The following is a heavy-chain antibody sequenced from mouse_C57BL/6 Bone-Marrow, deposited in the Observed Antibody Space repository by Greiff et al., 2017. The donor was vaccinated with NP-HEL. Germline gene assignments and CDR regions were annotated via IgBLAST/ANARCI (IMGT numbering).Heavy chain of an antibody. CDR1: GYTFTSYW. J-gene: IGHJ2*01. D-gene: IGHD1-1*01. CDR2: IYPSDSET. Sequence: QVQLQQPGAELVRPGSSVKLSCKASGYTFTSYWMDWVKQRPGQGLEWIGNIYPSDSETHYNQKFKDKATLTVYKSSSTAYMQLSSLTSEDSAVYYCARSLLRSFDYWGQGTTLTVSS. CDR3: ARSLLRSFDY. V-gene: IGHV1-61*01.